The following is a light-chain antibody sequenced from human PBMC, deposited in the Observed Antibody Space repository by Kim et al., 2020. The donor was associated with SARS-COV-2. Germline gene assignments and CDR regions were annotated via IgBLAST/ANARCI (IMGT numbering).Light chain of an antibody. V-gene: IGKV1-5*03. J-gene: IGKJ2*01. CDR3: QQYNGYHPT. CDR2: KAS. CDR1: ESISTW. Sequence: GDRVTITCRASESISTWLAWYQQKPGKAPKLLIYKASSLKSGVPSRFSGSGSGTEFTLTINSLQPDDFATYYCQQYNGYHPTFGQGTKLEI.